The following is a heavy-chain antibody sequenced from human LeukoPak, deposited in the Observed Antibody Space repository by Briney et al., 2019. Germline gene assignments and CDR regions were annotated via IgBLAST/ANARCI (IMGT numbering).Heavy chain of an antibody. D-gene: IGHD4-17*01. Sequence: GGSLRLSCAASGFTFSSYSMNWVRQAPGKGLEWISYISSGSSTIHYADSVKGRFTISRDNAENSLYLQMNSLRDEDTAVYYCAGDRTTVTTGGIPGWFDPWGQGTLVTVSS. CDR1: GFTFSSYS. V-gene: IGHV3-48*02. CDR2: ISSGSSTI. CDR3: AGDRTTVTTGGIPGWFDP. J-gene: IGHJ5*02.